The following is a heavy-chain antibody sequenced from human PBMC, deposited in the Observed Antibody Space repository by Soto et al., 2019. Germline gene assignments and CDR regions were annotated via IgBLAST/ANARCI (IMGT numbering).Heavy chain of an antibody. J-gene: IGHJ5*02. D-gene: IGHD6-13*01. V-gene: IGHV1-69*01. Sequence: QVQLVQSGSEVKMPGSSVKVSCKTSGGTFRRHAINWVRQAPGQGIEWMGGIIPMFGTTNYAQKFKGRVTIIADESTSTAYMELSSLRSEDAAVYYCARAGIHGSIWYFWFDPWGQGTLVTVSS. CDR1: GGTFRRHA. CDR2: IIPMFGTT. CDR3: ARAGIHGSIWYFWFDP.